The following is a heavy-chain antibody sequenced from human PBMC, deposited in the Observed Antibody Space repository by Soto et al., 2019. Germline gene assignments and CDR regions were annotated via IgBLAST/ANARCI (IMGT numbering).Heavy chain of an antibody. CDR2: IYHSGST. D-gene: IGHD3-3*02. CDR3: ARVLGNDAFDI. J-gene: IGHJ3*02. V-gene: IGHV4-4*02. CDR1: GGSSSSSNW. Sequence: SETLSLTCTVAGGSSSSSNWWSWVRQPPGKGLEWIGEIYHSGSTYYNPSLKSRVTISVDKSKNQFSLKLSSVTAADTAVYYCARVLGNDAFDIWGQGTMVTVSS.